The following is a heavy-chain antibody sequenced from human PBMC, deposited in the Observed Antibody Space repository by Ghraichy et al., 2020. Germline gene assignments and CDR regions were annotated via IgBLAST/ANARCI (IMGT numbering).Heavy chain of an antibody. J-gene: IGHJ3*01. D-gene: IGHD3-22*01. Sequence: GGSLRLSCAASGFTFSNFEINWVRQAPGKGLEWLSFIGGSGSPTHYADSVKGRFTVSRDNAKNSVYLQMNSLRAEDTAVYYCARDYYGTNGYYLRGSFDLGGQGTMVAVSS. CDR3: ARDYYGTNGYYLRGSFDL. V-gene: IGHV3-48*03. CDR2: IGGSGSPT. CDR1: GFTFSNFE.